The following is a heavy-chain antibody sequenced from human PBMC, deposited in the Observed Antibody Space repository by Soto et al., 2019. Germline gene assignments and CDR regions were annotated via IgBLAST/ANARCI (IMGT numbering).Heavy chain of an antibody. Sequence: PGGSLTLSCAASGFTFSRYYMNWVRQAPGKGLEWVSSISTTSTYTHYADSLKGRFTISRDNAKKLLYLQMDSLRAEDTAVYYCARDDGLSSTNVKAFDIWGQGTKVTVSS. D-gene: IGHD2-2*01. CDR3: ARDDGLSSTNVKAFDI. CDR1: GFTFSRYY. CDR2: ISTTSTYT. J-gene: IGHJ3*02. V-gene: IGHV3-21*01.